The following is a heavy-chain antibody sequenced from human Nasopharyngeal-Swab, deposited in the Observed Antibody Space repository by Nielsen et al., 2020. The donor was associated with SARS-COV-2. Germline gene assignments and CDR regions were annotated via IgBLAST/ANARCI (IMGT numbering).Heavy chain of an antibody. CDR1: GFTFSSYG. J-gene: IGHJ5*02. CDR3: AKAPGLTGTKYSSSLGP. Sequence: GESLKISCAASGFTFSSYGMHWVRQAPGKGLEWVAVIWYDGSNKYYADSVKGRFTISRDNSKNTLYLQMNSLRAEDTAVYYCAKAPGLTGTKYSSSLGPWGQGTLVTVSS. V-gene: IGHV3-33*06. CDR2: IWYDGSNK. D-gene: IGHD6-13*01.